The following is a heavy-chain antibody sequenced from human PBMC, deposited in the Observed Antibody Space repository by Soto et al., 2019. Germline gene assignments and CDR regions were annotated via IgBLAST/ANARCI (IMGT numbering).Heavy chain of an antibody. J-gene: IGHJ4*02. D-gene: IGHD1-26*01. CDR3: ARRWGRTLDY. CDR2: INHSGST. Sequence: PSEALSLTCAVYGGSFSGYYWSWIRQPPGKGLEWIGEINHSGSTNYNPSLKSRVTISVDTSKNQFSLKLSSVTAADTAVFYCARRWGRTLDYSGQGTLVTGSS. V-gene: IGHV4-34*01. CDR1: GGSFSGYY.